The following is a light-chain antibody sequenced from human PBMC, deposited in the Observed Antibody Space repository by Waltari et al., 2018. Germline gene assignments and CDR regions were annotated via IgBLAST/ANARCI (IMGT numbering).Light chain of an antibody. Sequence: TCPASQSISSWLAWYQQKPGKAPKLLIYKASSLESGVPSRFSGSGSGTEFTLTISSLQPDDFAAYYCQQYKTYSYTFGQGTKLEIK. CDR1: QSISSW. V-gene: IGKV1-5*03. CDR2: KAS. CDR3: QQYKTYSYT. J-gene: IGKJ2*01.